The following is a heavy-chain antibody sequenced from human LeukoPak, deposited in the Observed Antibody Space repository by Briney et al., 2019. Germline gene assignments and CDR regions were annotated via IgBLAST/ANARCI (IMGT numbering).Heavy chain of an antibody. Sequence: ASVKVSCKASGHTLTELSVHWVRQAPGKGLEWLGGFDIEDEKRWYERKFRGRVTVTEDTSIDTAYMELSGLTSDDTAVYFCTTEYMTSAWRWGYWGQGTLVVVSS. CDR2: FDIEDEKR. CDR1: GHTLTELS. D-gene: IGHD3-16*01. V-gene: IGHV1-24*01. CDR3: TTEYMTSAWRWGY. J-gene: IGHJ4*02.